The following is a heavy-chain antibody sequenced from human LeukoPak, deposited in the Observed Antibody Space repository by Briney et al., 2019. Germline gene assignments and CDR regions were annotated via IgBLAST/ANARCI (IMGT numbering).Heavy chain of an antibody. CDR1: GFTFSSYW. V-gene: IGHV3-7*03. D-gene: IGHD4-17*01. CDR3: ARDFEFGDENDC. Sequence: PGGSLRLSCAASGFTFSSYWMSRVRQAPGRGLEWVANIKKDGSDKFYVDSVKGRFTISRDNGKDSLYLQMNSLRVEDTAVYYCARDFEFGDENDCWGQGALVTVSS. CDR2: IKKDGSDK. J-gene: IGHJ4*02.